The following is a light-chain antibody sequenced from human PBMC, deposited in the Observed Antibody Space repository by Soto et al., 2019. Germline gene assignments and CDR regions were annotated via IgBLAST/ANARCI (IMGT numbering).Light chain of an antibody. Sequence: QSALTQPASVSGSPGQSITISCTGTSSDVGGYNYVSWYQRHPGKAPKLMIYDVTNRPSGVSNRFSGSKSGNTASLTISGLQAGDEADYYCSSYTSSSTVVFGGGTQLTVL. CDR1: SSDVGGYNY. CDR2: DVT. V-gene: IGLV2-14*01. CDR3: SSYTSSSTVV. J-gene: IGLJ2*01.